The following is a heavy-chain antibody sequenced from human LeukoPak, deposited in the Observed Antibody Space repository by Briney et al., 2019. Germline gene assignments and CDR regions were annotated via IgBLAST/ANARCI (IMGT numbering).Heavy chain of an antibody. D-gene: IGHD1-26*01. V-gene: IGHV4-39*01. CDR2: ISYSGST. J-gene: IGHJ4*02. CDR3: ARLTPYSGSPLGDY. CDR1: GGSISSSSNF. Sequence: SETLSLTCTVSGGSISSSSNFWGWIRPPPGKGLEWIGSISYSGSTYYNPSLESRVTISVDTSKNQFSLKLSSVTAADTAVYYCARLTPYSGSPLGDYWGQGTLVTVSS.